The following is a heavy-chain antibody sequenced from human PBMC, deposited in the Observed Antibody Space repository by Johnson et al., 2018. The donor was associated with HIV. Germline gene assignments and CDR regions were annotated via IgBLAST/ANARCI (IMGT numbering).Heavy chain of an antibody. Sequence: ELQLVESGGGLVQPGRSLRLSCAASGFTFDDYAMHWVRQAPGKGLEWVSGISWNSGSIGYADSVKGRFTISRDNAKNSLYLQMNSLRAEDTAVYYCARGGIVATDAFDIWGQGTMVTVSS. CDR3: ARGGIVATDAFDI. CDR2: ISWNSGSI. J-gene: IGHJ3*02. CDR1: GFTFDDYA. V-gene: IGHV3-9*01. D-gene: IGHD5-12*01.